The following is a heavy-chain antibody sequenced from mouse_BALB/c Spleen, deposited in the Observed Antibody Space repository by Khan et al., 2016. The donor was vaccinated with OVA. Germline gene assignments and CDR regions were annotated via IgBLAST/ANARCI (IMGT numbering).Heavy chain of an antibody. CDR1: GFSLTTYG. D-gene: IGHD2-4*01. CDR2: IWSGGST. CDR3: ARNYDYDEGLAY. J-gene: IGHJ3*01. Sequence: QVQLQQSGPGLVQPSQSLSITCTVSGFSLTTYGVHWVRQSPGKGLEWLGVIWSGGSTDYNAAFISRLSISKDNSKSQVFFKMNSLQANDKAIYYGARNYDYDEGLAYWGQGTLVTVSA. V-gene: IGHV2-2*02.